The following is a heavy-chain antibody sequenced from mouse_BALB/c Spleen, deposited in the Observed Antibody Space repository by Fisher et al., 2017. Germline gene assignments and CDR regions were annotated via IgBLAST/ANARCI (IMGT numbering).Heavy chain of an antibody. D-gene: IGHD2-14*01. CDR3: ARSGRYDVMDY. J-gene: IGHJ4*01. V-gene: IGHV1-9*01. Sequence: KFKGKATFTADTSSNTAYMQLSSLTSEDSAVYYCARSGRYDVMDYWGQGTSVTVSS.